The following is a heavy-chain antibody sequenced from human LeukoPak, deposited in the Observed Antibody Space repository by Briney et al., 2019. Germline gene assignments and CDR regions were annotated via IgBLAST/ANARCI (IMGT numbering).Heavy chain of an antibody. J-gene: IGHJ5*02. CDR2: INHSGST. V-gene: IGHV4-34*01. D-gene: IGHD2-2*01. Sequence: SETLSLTCAVYGGSFSGYYWSWIRQPPGKGLEWIGEINHSGSTNYNPSLKSRVTISVDTSKNQFPLKLSSVTAADTAVYYCARGQGGYCSSTSCNWFDPWGQGTLVTVSS. CDR3: ARGQGGYCSSTSCNWFDP. CDR1: GGSFSGYY.